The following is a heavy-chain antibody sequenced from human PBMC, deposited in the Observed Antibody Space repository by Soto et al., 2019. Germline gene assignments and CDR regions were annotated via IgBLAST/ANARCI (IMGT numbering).Heavy chain of an antibody. Sequence: KTSETLSLTCTVSCGSISSGDYYWSWIRQPPGKGLEWIGYIYYSGSTYYNPSLKSRVTISVDTSKNQFSLKLSSVTAADTAVYYCARPAAGHTNAFDIWGQGTMVTVSS. CDR2: IYYSGST. J-gene: IGHJ3*02. CDR1: CGSISSGDYY. CDR3: ARPAAGHTNAFDI. D-gene: IGHD6-19*01. V-gene: IGHV4-30-4*01.